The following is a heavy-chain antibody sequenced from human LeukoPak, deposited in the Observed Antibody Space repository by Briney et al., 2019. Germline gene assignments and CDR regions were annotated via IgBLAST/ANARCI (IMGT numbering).Heavy chain of an antibody. CDR1: GRSICSGGYY. CDR2: SSYRGST. V-gene: IGHV4-31*03. CDR3: AREYWSGSTRHFDD. J-gene: IGHJ4*02. Sequence: PSQTLPLTCTVSGRSICSGGYYGSWSRQHPAKGREWNEFSSYRGSTYYNPSLQSRFTISVDTSKNQFYLNLSSVTAADSAVYYCAREYWSGSTRHFDDWGQGTLVTVSS. D-gene: IGHD3-3*01.